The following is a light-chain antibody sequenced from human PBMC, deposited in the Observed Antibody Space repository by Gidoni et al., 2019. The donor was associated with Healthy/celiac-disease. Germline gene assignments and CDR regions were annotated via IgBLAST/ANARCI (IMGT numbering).Light chain of an antibody. J-gene: IGKJ2*01. CDR2: LGS. Sequence: DIVMTQSPLSLPVTPGEPASISCRSSQSLLYSNGYNYLDWYLQKPGQSPQLLIYLGSNRASGVPDRFSGSGSGTDFTLKISRVEAEDVGVYYCMQVLQTLFGQGTKLEIK. CDR1: QSLLYSNGYNY. CDR3: MQVLQTL. V-gene: IGKV2-28*01.